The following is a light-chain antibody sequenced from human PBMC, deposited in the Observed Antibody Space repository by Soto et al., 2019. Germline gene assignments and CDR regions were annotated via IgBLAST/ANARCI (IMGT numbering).Light chain of an antibody. Sequence: EILLTQSPATVSVSLGERATLSCRASQSVSFNLAWYQQKPGQAPRLLIYGASTRATGIPDRFSGSGSGTEFTLTITSLQSEDFAVYYCQQYNNWPMYTFGQGTKLEIK. CDR1: QSVSFN. V-gene: IGKV3-15*01. J-gene: IGKJ2*01. CDR2: GAS. CDR3: QQYNNWPMYT.